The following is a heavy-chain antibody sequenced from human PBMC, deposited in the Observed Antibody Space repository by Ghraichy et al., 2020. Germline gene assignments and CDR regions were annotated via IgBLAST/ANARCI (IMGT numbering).Heavy chain of an antibody. Sequence: ASVKVSCKASGYTFTSYAMNWVRQAPGQGLEWMGWINTNTGNPTYAQGFTGRFVFSLDTSVSTAYLQISSLKAEDTAVYYCARDSVGLSSSWFSSYYYYYMDVWGKGTTVTVSS. CDR3: ARDSVGLSSSWFSSYYYYYMDV. CDR1: GYTFTSYA. CDR2: INTNTGNP. V-gene: IGHV7-4-1*02. J-gene: IGHJ6*03. D-gene: IGHD6-6*01.